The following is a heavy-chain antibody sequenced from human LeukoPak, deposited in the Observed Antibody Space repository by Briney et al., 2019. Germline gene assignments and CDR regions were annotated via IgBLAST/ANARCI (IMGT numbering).Heavy chain of an antibody. Sequence: SVTLSLTCTVSGGSISSYYWSWIRQPPGKGLEWIGYIYYSGSTNYNPSLKSRVTISVDTSKNQFSLKLSSVTAADTAVYYCAREDGSGYFDYWGQGTLVTVSS. CDR2: IYYSGST. J-gene: IGHJ4*02. D-gene: IGHD3-10*01. CDR1: GGSISSYY. CDR3: AREDGSGYFDY. V-gene: IGHV4-59*01.